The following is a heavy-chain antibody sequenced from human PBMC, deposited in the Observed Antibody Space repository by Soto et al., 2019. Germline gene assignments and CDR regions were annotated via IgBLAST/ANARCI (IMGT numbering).Heavy chain of an antibody. J-gene: IGHJ1*01. CDR2: IYYSGST. CDR3: ARSRGIGTYPHASKP. D-gene: IGHD1-26*01. V-gene: IGHV4-31*03. CDR1: GGSISSGDYY. Sequence: QVQLQESGPGLVKPSQTLSLTCTASGGSISSGDYYWSWMSQHPGKGLEWIGYIYYSGSTYYNPSLRSRVTIPVDTSNNQFSLKLSSVTAADTAVYYCARSRGIGTYPHASKPWGQGTLVTVSS.